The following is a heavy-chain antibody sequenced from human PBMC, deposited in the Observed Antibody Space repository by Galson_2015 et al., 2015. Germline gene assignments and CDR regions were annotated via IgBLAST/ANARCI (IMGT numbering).Heavy chain of an antibody. CDR1: GFTFSSYA. D-gene: IGHD3-3*01. J-gene: IGHJ6*02. CDR3: ARVGIFRVWSGYPMPTPYYYYYGMDV. Sequence: SLRLSCAASGFTFSSYAMHWVRQAPGKGLEWVAVISYDGSNKYYADSVKGRFTISRDNSKNTLYLQMNSLRAEDTAVYYCARVGIFRVWSGYPMPTPYYYYYGMDVWGQGTTVTVSS. CDR2: ISYDGSNK. V-gene: IGHV3-30-3*01.